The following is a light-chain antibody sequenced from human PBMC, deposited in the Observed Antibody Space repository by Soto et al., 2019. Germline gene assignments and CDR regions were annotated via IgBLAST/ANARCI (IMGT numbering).Light chain of an antibody. V-gene: IGKV3-15*01. J-gene: IGKJ2*01. CDR3: QQYNDWPPYT. CDR1: QSVSSN. Sequence: ETVMTQSPATLSVSPGERATLSCRASQSVSSNLAWYQQKPGQAPRLLIYGASTRATGIPARFSGSGSGTEFTLTISSLQSEDFAVYYCQQYNDWPPYTFGQGTKLETK. CDR2: GAS.